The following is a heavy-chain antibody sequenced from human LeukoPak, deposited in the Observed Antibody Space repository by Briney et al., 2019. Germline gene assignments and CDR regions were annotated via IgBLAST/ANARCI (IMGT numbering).Heavy chain of an antibody. J-gene: IGHJ3*02. CDR1: GFTFSSYS. V-gene: IGHV3-21*01. CDR3: ARDGAGPGRAFDI. CDR2: ISSSSSYI. Sequence: GGSLRLSCAASGFTFSSYSMNWVHQAPGKGLEWVSSISSSSSYIYYADSVKGRFTFSRDNAKNSLYLQMNSLRAEDTAVYYCARDGAGPGRAFDIWGQGTMVTVSS.